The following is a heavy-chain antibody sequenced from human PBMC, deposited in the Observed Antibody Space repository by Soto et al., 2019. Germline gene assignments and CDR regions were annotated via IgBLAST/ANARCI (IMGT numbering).Heavy chain of an antibody. CDR1: GFTFTNYA. J-gene: IGHJ5*02. D-gene: IGHD1-26*01. CDR2: ISASGGLK. Sequence: EVQLSESGGDLRQPGGSLRLSCAASGFTFTNYAMTWVRQTPGKGLEWVSGISASGGLKYYADSVQGRFTVSRDNSKNILYHQIDNLRDEDTALYYCAREVGAPSGWLDPWGQGTQVTVSS. CDR3: AREVGAPSGWLDP. V-gene: IGHV3-23*01.